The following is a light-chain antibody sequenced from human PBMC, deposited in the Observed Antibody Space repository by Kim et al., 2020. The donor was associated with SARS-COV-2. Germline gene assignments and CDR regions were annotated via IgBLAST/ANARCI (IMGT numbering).Light chain of an antibody. CDR1: QSVSSY. J-gene: IGKJ4*01. Sequence: PGERAPLPCRASQSVSSYLAWYQQKPGQAPRLLIYDASNRATGIPARFSGSGSGTDFTLTISSLEPEDFAVYYCQQRSNWPRALTFGGGTKVDIK. V-gene: IGKV3-11*01. CDR3: QQRSNWPRALT. CDR2: DAS.